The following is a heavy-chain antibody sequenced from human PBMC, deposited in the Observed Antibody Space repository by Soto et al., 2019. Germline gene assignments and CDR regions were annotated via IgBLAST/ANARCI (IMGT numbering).Heavy chain of an antibody. CDR3: ARLIAVAYFDY. Sequence: EVQLVESGGGLVQPGRSLRLSCAASGFTFDDYAMHWVRQAPGKGLEWVSGISWNSGSIGYADSVKGRFTISRDNAKNSLYLQMNSLRAENTALYYCARLIAVAYFDYWGQGTLVTVSS. D-gene: IGHD6-19*01. V-gene: IGHV3-9*01. J-gene: IGHJ4*02. CDR2: ISWNSGSI. CDR1: GFTFDDYA.